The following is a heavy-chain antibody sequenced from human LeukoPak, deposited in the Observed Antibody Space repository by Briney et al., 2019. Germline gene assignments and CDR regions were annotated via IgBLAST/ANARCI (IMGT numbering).Heavy chain of an antibody. D-gene: IGHD5-24*01. CDR1: GYTFTSYY. Sequence: GASVKVSCKASGYTFTSYYMHWVRQAPGQGLEWMGIINPSGGSTSYAQKFQGRITMTRDMSTSTVYMELSSLRSEDTAVYYCARTARLQFYGYFDYWGQGTLVTVSA. V-gene: IGHV1-46*01. CDR3: ARTARLQFYGYFDY. CDR2: INPSGGST. J-gene: IGHJ4*02.